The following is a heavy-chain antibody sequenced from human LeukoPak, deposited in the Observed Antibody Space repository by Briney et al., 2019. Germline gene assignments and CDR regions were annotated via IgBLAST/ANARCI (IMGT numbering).Heavy chain of an antibody. CDR1: GFTFSSYG. CDR3: AKGAGFDQMADY. CDR2: IRYDGSNK. V-gene: IGHV3-30*02. J-gene: IGHJ4*02. Sequence: GGSLRLSCAASGFTFSSYGMHWVRQAPGKELEWVAFIRYDGSNKYYADSVKGRFTISRDNSKNTLYLQMNSLRAEDTAVYYCAKGAGFDQMADYWGQGTLVTVSS. D-gene: IGHD2-8*01.